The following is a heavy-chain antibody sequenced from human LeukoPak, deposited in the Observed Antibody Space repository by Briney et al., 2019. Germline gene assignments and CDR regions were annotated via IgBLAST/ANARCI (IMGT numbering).Heavy chain of an antibody. J-gene: IGHJ4*02. CDR3: ARDGGYYYGSGSYYYGGGLDY. CDR1: GFTFSSYG. V-gene: IGHV3-33*01. CDR2: IWYDGSNK. Sequence: PGRSLRLSCAASGFTFSSYGMHWVRQAPGKGLEWVAVIWYDGSNKYYADSAKGRFTISRDNSKNTLYLQMNSLRAEDTAVYYCARDGGYYYGSGSYYYGGGLDYWGQGTLVTVSS. D-gene: IGHD3-10*01.